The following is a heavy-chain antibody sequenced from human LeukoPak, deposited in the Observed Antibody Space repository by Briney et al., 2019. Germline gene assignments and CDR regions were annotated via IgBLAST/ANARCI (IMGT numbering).Heavy chain of an antibody. V-gene: IGHV4-59*08. CDR2: IYYSGST. CDR3: ARHVQQLVIDP. D-gene: IGHD6-13*01. CDR1: GGSISSYY. J-gene: IGHJ5*02. Sequence: SETLSLTCTVSGGSISSYYWSWIRQPPGKGLEWIGYIYYSGSTNYNPTLKSRVTISVDTSKNQFSLKLSSVTAADTAVYYCARHVQQLVIDPWGQGTLVTVSS.